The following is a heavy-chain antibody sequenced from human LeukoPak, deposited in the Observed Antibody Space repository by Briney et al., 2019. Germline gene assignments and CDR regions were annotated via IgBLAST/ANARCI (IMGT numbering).Heavy chain of an antibody. V-gene: IGHV3-30*02. D-gene: IGHD4-17*01. CDR1: GLTFSNYG. Sequence: PGGSLRLSCAASGLTFSNYGMHWVRQAPGKGLEWVAFIRYDGSSKYYADSVKGRFTISRDNSKNTLYLQMNSLGAEDTAVYYCAKGPAVTTYEDAFDIWGQGTMVTVSS. CDR3: AKGPAVTTYEDAFDI. CDR2: IRYDGSSK. J-gene: IGHJ3*02.